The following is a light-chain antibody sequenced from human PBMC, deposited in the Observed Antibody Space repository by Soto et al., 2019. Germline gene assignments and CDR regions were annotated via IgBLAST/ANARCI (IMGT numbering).Light chain of an antibody. Sequence: QPASMPGSPGQSSTITCTGTSSDVGRYNYVSWYQQHPGKAPKLMIYEVRNRPSGVSYRFSGYKYGNTASLTISGLQPQDEADYYCCSYTRSNTYVFGSGTKVTV. V-gene: IGLV2-14*01. CDR3: CSYTRSNTYV. J-gene: IGLJ1*01. CDR2: EVR. CDR1: SSDVGRYNY.